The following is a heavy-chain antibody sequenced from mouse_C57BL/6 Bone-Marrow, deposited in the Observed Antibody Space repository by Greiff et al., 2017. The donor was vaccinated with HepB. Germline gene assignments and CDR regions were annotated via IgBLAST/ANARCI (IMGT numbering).Heavy chain of an antibody. D-gene: IGHD1-1*01. CDR3: TMGSSYDYYAMDY. CDR2: IDPENGDT. V-gene: IGHV14-4*01. CDR1: GFNIKDDY. Sequence: EVQLQQSGAELVRPGASVKLSCTASGFNIKDDYMHWVKQRPEQGLEWIGWIDPENGDTEYASKFQGKATITADTSSKTAYLQLSSLTSEDTAVYYCTMGSSYDYYAMDYWGQGTSVTVSS. J-gene: IGHJ4*01.